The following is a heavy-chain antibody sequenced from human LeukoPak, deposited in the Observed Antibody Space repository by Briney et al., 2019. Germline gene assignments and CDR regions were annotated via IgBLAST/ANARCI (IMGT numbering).Heavy chain of an antibody. CDR1: GYSISSGYY. J-gene: IGHJ4*02. Sequence: SETLSLTCAVSGYSISSGYYWGWIRQPPGKGLEWIGEINHSGSTNCNPSLKSRVTISVDTSKNQFSLKLSSVTAADTAVYYCARGRSGSSWIDYWGQGTLVTVSS. V-gene: IGHV4-38-2*01. CDR2: INHSGST. D-gene: IGHD1-26*01. CDR3: ARGRSGSSWIDY.